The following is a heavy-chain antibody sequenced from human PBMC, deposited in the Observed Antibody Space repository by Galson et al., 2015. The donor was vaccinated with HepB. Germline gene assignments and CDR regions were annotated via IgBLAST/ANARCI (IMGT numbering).Heavy chain of an antibody. CDR1: GYTFTGSY. Sequence: SVKVSCKASGYTFTGSYMHWVRQAPGQGLEWMGWINPDTGGTNYAQSFQGRISMTTDTSISTAYMELSRLRSDDTAVYYCARDPWIRYKYDSSGYYFSYFDYWGQGTLVTVSS. CDR2: INPDTGGT. V-gene: IGHV1-2*02. J-gene: IGHJ4*02. CDR3: ARDPWIRYKYDSSGYYFSYFDY. D-gene: IGHD3-22*01.